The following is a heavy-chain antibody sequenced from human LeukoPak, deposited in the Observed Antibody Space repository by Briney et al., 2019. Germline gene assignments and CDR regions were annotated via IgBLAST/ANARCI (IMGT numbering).Heavy chain of an antibody. CDR3: ARGARGSLSANYDILTGYYYYYYYMDV. D-gene: IGHD3-9*01. CDR2: MNPNSGNT. J-gene: IGHJ6*03. Sequence: ASVKVSCKASGYTFTSYYMHWVRQAPGQGLEWMGWMNPNSGNTGYAQKFQGRVTITRNTSISTAYMELSSLRSEDTAVYYCARGARGSLSANYDILTGYYYYYYYMDVWGKGTTVTVSS. CDR1: GYTFTSYY. V-gene: IGHV1-8*03.